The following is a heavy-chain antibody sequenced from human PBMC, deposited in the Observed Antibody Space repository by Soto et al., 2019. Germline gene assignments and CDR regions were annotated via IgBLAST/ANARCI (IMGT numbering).Heavy chain of an antibody. CDR1: GGTFSRYS. CDR2: IIPIFGIA. Sequence: QVQLVQSGAEVKKPGSSVKVSCKASGGTFSRYSITWVRQAPGHGLEWIGRIIPIFGIASYAQKFQGRVTINAYKSTSTAYMALSSLRSDDTAVYYCAREDRDRETGLVPAAIDGMDVWGQGTTVTVSS. D-gene: IGHD2-2*01. J-gene: IGHJ6*02. CDR3: AREDRDRETGLVPAAIDGMDV. V-gene: IGHV1-69*08.